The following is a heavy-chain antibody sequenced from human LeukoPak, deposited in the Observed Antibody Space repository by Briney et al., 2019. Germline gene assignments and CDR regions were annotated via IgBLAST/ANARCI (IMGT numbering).Heavy chain of an antibody. CDR2: IYYSGST. D-gene: IGHD3-16*01. J-gene: IGHJ4*02. CDR1: GGSIGSYY. CDR3: EMGSGY. V-gene: IGHV4-59*08. Sequence: SETLSLTCTVSGGSIGSYYWSWIRQPPGKGLEWIGYIYYSGSTNYKPSLKSRVTISVDTSKNQFSLKLSSVTAADTAVYYCEMGSGYWGQGTLVTVSS.